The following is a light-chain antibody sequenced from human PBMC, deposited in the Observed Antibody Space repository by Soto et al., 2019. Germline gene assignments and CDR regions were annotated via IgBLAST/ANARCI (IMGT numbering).Light chain of an antibody. CDR2: GAS. Sequence: EIVFTQSPGTLSLSPGERATLSCRASQSVRSSYLAWYQQKPGQAPRLLIYGASSRATGIPDRFSGSGSGTDFTLTISRXGPEDFAVYYCQQYGSSPSTFGQGTKVDIK. CDR1: QSVRSSY. CDR3: QQYGSSPST. V-gene: IGKV3-20*01. J-gene: IGKJ2*02.